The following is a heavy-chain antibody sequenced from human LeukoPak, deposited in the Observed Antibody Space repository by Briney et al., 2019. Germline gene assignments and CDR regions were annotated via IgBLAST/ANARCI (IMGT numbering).Heavy chain of an antibody. CDR2: VSDTGRA. D-gene: IGHD2-15*01. Sequence: PSETLTLTCTVSGGSITGYYWTWIRQPAGKGLEWIGRVSDTGRAYYNPSLERRVTISLDTSNNRFSLKVTSVTAADTAVYYCARGTDMPPIGGFSSFAYWGQGTLVSVSS. V-gene: IGHV4-4*07. CDR1: GGSITGYY. J-gene: IGHJ4*02. CDR3: ARGTDMPPIGGFSSFAY.